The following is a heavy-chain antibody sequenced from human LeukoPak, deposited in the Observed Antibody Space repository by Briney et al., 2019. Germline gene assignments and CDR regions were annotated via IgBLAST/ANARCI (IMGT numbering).Heavy chain of an antibody. CDR3: ARLGSRDGYKSVFDY. J-gene: IGHJ4*02. D-gene: IGHD5-24*01. CDR2: INPSGGST. CDR1: GYTFTSYY. Sequence: ASVKVSCKACGYTFTSYYVHWVRQAPEQGLEWMGIINPSGGSTSYAQKFQGRVTMTRDTSTSTVYMELSSLRSEDTAVCYCARLGSRDGYKSVFDYWGQGTLVTVSS. V-gene: IGHV1-46*01.